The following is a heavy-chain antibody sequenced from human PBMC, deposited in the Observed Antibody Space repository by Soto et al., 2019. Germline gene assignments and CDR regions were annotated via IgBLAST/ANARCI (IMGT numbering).Heavy chain of an antibody. J-gene: IGHJ3*02. CDR3: ASVVTIDAFDI. V-gene: IGHV3-7*03. CDR1: GFTFSSYW. D-gene: IGHD2-15*01. CDR2: IKQDGSEK. Sequence: GGSLRLSCAASGFTFSSYWMSWVRQAPGKGLEWVADIKQDGSEKYYVDSVKGRFTISRDNAKNSLYLQMNSLRAEDTAVYYCASVVTIDAFDIWGQGTMVTVSS.